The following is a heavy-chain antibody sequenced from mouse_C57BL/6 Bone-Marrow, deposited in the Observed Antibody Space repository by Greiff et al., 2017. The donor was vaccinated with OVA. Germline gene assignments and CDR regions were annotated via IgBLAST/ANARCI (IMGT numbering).Heavy chain of an antibody. CDR2: IDPENGDT. CDR1: GFNIKDDY. J-gene: IGHJ2*01. D-gene: IGHD2-1*01. CDR3: TSYGNFDY. V-gene: IGHV14-4*01. Sequence: VQLQQSGAELVRPGASVKLSCTASGFNIKDDYMHWVKQRPEQGLEWIGWIDPENGDTEYASKFQGKATITADTSSHTAYLPLISLKSEDTSVYYCTSYGNFDYWGQGTTLTVSS.